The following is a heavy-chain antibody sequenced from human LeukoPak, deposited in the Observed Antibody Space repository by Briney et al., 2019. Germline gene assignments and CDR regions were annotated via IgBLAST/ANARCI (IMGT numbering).Heavy chain of an antibody. CDR3: ARVPWDYYDSSGYSN. CDR1: GYTFTSYG. J-gene: IGHJ4*02. V-gene: IGHV1-18*01. Sequence: GASVKVSCKASGYTFTSYGISWVRQAPGQGLEWMGWISAYNGNTNYAQKLQGRVTMTTDTSTSTAYMELRSLRSDDTAVYYCARVPWDYYDSSGYSNWGQGTPVTVSS. CDR2: ISAYNGNT. D-gene: IGHD3-22*01.